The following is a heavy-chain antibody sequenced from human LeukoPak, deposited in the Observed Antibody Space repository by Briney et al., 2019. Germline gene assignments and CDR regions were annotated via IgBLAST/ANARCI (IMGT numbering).Heavy chain of an antibody. CDR2: ISSSSSYI. Sequence: KPGGSLRLSCAASGLTFSSYSMNWVRQAPGKGLDWISSISSSSSYIYYADSVKGRFTISRDNAKNSLYLQMNSLRAEDTAVYYCARDAVVGTFDYWGQGTLVTVSS. CDR3: ARDAVVGTFDY. V-gene: IGHV3-21*01. D-gene: IGHD3-22*01. CDR1: GLTFSSYS. J-gene: IGHJ4*02.